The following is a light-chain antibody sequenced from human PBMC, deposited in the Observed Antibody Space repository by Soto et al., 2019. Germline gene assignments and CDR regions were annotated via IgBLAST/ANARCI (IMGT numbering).Light chain of an antibody. V-gene: IGKV3-15*01. CDR1: QSVDII. CDR2: GAS. CDR3: QDYNNWPWT. J-gene: IGKJ1*01. Sequence: EIVMTQSPATLSVSPGERATLSCRASQSVDIILAWYQKKAGQAPRLLIYGASTRATDIPARFSGSGSGTESTLTISSLQSEDFAVYFCQDYNNWPWTFGQGTKVDIK.